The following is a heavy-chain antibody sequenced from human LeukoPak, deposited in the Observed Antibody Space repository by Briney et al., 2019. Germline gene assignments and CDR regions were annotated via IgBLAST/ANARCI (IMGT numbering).Heavy chain of an antibody. J-gene: IGHJ4*02. CDR3: ASGSAHHDY. CDR2: ISMSSTYI. D-gene: IGHD5-12*01. Sequence: GGSLRLSCAASGFTFSTYNMNWVRQAPGRGLEWVSSISMSSTYIFYTDSVKGRFTISRDNAKNSLYLQMNSLRAEDTAVYYCASGSAHHDYWGQGTLVTVSS. CDR1: GFTFSTYN. V-gene: IGHV3-21*01.